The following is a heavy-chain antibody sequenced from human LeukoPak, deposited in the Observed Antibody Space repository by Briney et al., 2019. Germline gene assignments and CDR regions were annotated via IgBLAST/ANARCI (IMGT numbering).Heavy chain of an antibody. J-gene: IGHJ4*02. D-gene: IGHD4-17*01. Sequence: ASVKVSCKASGYTFTGYYMHWVRQAPGQGLEWMGWINPNSGGTNYAQKFQGRVTMTRDTSISTAYMELSRLRSDDTVVYYCARDYGDYYYFDYWGQGTLVTVSS. CDR1: GYTFTGYY. CDR3: ARDYGDYYYFDY. CDR2: INPNSGGT. V-gene: IGHV1-2*02.